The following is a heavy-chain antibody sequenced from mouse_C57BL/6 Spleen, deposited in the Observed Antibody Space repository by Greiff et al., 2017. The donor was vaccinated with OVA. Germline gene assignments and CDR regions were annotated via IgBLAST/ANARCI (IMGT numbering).Heavy chain of an antibody. CDR2: IHPSDSDT. Sequence: VQLQQPGAELVKPGASVKVSCKASGYTFTSYWMHWVKQRPGQGLEWIGRIHPSDSDTNYNQKFKGKATLTVDKSSSTAYMQLKSLTSEDSAVYYCAREGTYSNYDYWGQGTTLTVSS. J-gene: IGHJ2*01. V-gene: IGHV1-74*01. CDR1: GYTFTSYW. CDR3: AREGTYSNYDY. D-gene: IGHD2-5*01.